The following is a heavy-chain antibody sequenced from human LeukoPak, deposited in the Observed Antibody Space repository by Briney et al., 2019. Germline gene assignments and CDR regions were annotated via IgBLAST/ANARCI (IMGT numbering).Heavy chain of an antibody. CDR2: INPSGGST. CDR3: ARALSMVRGVIMSSENYYYYMDV. Sequence: ASVKVSCKASGYTFTSYYMHWVRQAPGQGLERMGIINPSGGSTSYAQKFQGRVTMTRDTSTSTVYMELSSLRSEDTAVYYCARALSMVRGVIMSSENYYYYMDVWGKGTTVTVSS. V-gene: IGHV1-46*01. CDR1: GYTFTSYY. J-gene: IGHJ6*03. D-gene: IGHD3-10*01.